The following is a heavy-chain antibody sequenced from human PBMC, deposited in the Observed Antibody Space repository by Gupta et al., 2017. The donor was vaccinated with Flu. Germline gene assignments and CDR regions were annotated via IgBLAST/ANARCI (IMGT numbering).Heavy chain of an antibody. CDR2: INPSGGST. D-gene: IGHD2-21*01. Sequence: QVQLVQSGAEVKKPGASVKVSCKASGYIFTRYEVHWVRQAPGQGLEWMGVINPSGGSTGYAQMFQGRDTLTRDTSTSTVYMELSSLRSEDTAVYYWARGRSCGGDCYYFDYWGQGTLVTVSS. CDR3: ARGRSCGGDCYYFDY. V-gene: IGHV1-46*01. CDR1: GYIFTRYE. J-gene: IGHJ4*02.